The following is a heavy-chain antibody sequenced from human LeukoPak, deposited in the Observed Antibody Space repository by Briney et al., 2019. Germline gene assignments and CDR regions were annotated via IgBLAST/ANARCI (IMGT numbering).Heavy chain of an antibody. V-gene: IGHV4-39*01. CDR2: IYYSGGT. CDR1: GGSISSSSYY. D-gene: IGHD1-26*01. CDR3: ARLLVVRGATTLFVDY. Sequence: SETLSLTCTVSGGSISSSSYYWGWIRQPPGKGLEWIGIIYYSGGTYYNPSLKSRVTISVDTSKNQFSLKLSSVTAADTAVYYCARLLVVRGATTLFVDYWGQGTLVTVSS. J-gene: IGHJ4*02.